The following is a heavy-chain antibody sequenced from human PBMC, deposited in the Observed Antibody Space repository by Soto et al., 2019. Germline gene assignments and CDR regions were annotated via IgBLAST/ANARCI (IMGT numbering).Heavy chain of an antibody. Sequence: GASVQVSCKASGYTFTSYGISWVRQAPGQGLEWMGWISAYNGNTNYAQKLQGRVTMTTDTSTSTAYMELRSLRSDDTAVYYCARARPGIAAAGILRYWGQGTLVTVSS. CDR2: ISAYNGNT. D-gene: IGHD6-13*01. J-gene: IGHJ4*02. CDR1: GYTFTSYG. V-gene: IGHV1-18*01. CDR3: ARARPGIAAAGILRY.